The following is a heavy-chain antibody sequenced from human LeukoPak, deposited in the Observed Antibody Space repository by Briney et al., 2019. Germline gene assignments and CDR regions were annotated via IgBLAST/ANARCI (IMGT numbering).Heavy chain of an antibody. CDR3: AKAPVTTCRGAYCYPFDY. J-gene: IGHJ4*02. Sequence: GGSLRLSCAASGFTLSSYAMGWVRQAPGKGLEWVSAISDSGNTYHADSVKGRFTISRDSSKNTLFLQMNRLRPEDAAVYYCAKAPVTTCRGAYCYPFDYWGQGTLVTVSS. D-gene: IGHD2-21*01. CDR2: ISDSGNT. CDR1: GFTLSSYA. V-gene: IGHV3-23*01.